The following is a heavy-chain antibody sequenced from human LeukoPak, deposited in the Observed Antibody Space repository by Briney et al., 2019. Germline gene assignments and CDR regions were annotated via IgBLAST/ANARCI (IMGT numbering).Heavy chain of an antibody. Sequence: PGGSLRLSCAASGFTFSSYSMNWVRQAPGKGREGVSSISSSSSYIYYADSVKGRFTISRDNAKNSLYLQMNSLRAEDTAVYYCARDPGRFGSPSYWGQGTLVTVSS. CDR1: GFTFSSYS. CDR3: ARDPGRFGSPSY. D-gene: IGHD1-26*01. CDR2: ISSSSSYI. J-gene: IGHJ4*02. V-gene: IGHV3-21*01.